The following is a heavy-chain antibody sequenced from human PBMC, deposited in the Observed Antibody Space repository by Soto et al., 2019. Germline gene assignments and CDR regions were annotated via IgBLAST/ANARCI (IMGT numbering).Heavy chain of an antibody. Sequence: QVQLVQSGAEVKKPGASVKVSCKASGYTFTSYDINWVRQATGQGLEWMGWMNPNSGNTGYAQKFQGRVTMTRNTSISTAYMELSSLRSEDTAVYHCARFDTAMAVNWFDPWGQGTLVTVSS. D-gene: IGHD5-18*01. CDR1: GYTFTSYD. CDR2: MNPNSGNT. CDR3: ARFDTAMAVNWFDP. V-gene: IGHV1-8*01. J-gene: IGHJ5*02.